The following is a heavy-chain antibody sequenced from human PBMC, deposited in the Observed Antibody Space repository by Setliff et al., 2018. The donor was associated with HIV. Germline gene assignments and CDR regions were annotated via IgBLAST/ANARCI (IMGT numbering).Heavy chain of an antibody. V-gene: IGHV3-64*02. CDR2: ISNDGETT. Sequence: GGSLRLSCAASGFSFSRYAIHWVRQAPGKGLQYVSAISNDGETTYYADSVKGRFTISRDNSKNTLYLQMGSLRPEDMAVYYCARETYYHTWGGFFYYMDVWGKGTTVTV. CDR1: GFSFSRYA. D-gene: IGHD3-3*01. J-gene: IGHJ6*03. CDR3: ARETYYHTWGGFFYYMDV.